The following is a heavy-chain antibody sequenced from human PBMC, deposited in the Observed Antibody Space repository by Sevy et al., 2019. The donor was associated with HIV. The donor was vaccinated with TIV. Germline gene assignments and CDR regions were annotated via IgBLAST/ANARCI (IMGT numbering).Heavy chain of an antibody. D-gene: IGHD3-22*01. CDR1: GFTFSSYA. V-gene: IGHV3-30-3*01. J-gene: IGHJ3*02. CDR3: ARGGDSSGYYYNAFDI. CDR2: ISYDGSNK. Sequence: GGSLRLSCAASGFTFSSYAMHWVRQAPGKGLEWVAVISYDGSNKYYADSVKGRFTISRDNSKNTLYLQMNSLRAEDMAVYYCARGGDSSGYYYNAFDIWGQGTMVTVSS.